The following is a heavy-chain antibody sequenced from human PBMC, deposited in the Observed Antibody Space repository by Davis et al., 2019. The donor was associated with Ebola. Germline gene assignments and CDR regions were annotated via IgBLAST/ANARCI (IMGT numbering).Heavy chain of an antibody. J-gene: IGHJ4*02. V-gene: IGHV1-46*01. D-gene: IGHD4-23*01. CDR3: ARVTSPGGGPFDY. CDR1: GYTFTNYY. Sequence: ASVKVSCKASGYTFTNYYIHYVRQAPGQGLEWMGIINPSGGTTSYAQKFQGRITMTRDTSTSTVYMELSSLRSVDTAVYYCARVTSPGGGPFDYWGQGTLVTVSS. CDR2: INPSGGTT.